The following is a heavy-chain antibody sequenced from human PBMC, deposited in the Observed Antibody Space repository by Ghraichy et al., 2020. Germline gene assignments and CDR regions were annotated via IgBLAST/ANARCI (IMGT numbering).Heavy chain of an antibody. J-gene: IGHJ6*02. V-gene: IGHV4-59*01. D-gene: IGHD7-27*01. CDR2: VYYSGST. Sequence: SETLSLTCTLSGGSISSYYWSWIRQPPGKGLEWIGYVYYSGSTNYNPSLKSRVTISVDTSKNQFSLKLSSVAAADTAVYYCARGISGYYYAMDVWGQGTTVTFSS. CDR1: GGSISSYY. CDR3: ARGISGYYYAMDV.